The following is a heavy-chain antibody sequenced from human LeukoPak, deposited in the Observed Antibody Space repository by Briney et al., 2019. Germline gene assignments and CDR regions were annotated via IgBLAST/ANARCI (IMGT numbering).Heavy chain of an antibody. Sequence: ASVKVSCKASGYTFTSYGISWVRQAPGQGLEWMGWISAYNGNTNYSQKLQGRVTMTTDTSTSTAYMELRSLRSDDTAVYYCARDPRRSYCSGGSCYSHYYYGMDVWGQGTTVTVSS. CDR3: ARDPRRSYCSGGSCYSHYYYGMDV. V-gene: IGHV1-18*01. CDR2: ISAYNGNT. D-gene: IGHD2-15*01. J-gene: IGHJ6*02. CDR1: GYTFTSYG.